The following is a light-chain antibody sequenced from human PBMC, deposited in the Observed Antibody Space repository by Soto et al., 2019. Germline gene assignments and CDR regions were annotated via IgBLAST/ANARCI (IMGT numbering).Light chain of an antibody. V-gene: IGLV2-14*01. CDR2: EFT. CDR3: SSYTGSGSWV. Sequence: QSVLTQPASVSGSPGQSITISCTATSSDLGDYNYISWFQHHPNKVPKLMIYEFTNRPSGVSNRFSGSKSGNTASLTISGLQAEDEADYYCSSYTGSGSWVFGGGTKLTVL. CDR1: SSDLGDYNY. J-gene: IGLJ3*02.